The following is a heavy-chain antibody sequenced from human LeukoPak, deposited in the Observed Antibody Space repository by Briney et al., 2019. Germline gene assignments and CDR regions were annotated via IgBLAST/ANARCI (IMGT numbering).Heavy chain of an antibody. D-gene: IGHD2-2*01. CDR1: GYTFITYD. Sequence: ASVKVSCKASGYTFITYDINWVRQATGQGLEWMGWMNPNSGNTGYAQKFQGRVTSTSNTSISTAYMELSSLRSEDTAVYYCARGPGCTSSRCPYYFDYWGQGTVVTVSS. CDR2: MNPNSGNT. CDR3: ARGPGCTSSRCPYYFDY. J-gene: IGHJ4*02. V-gene: IGHV1-8*03.